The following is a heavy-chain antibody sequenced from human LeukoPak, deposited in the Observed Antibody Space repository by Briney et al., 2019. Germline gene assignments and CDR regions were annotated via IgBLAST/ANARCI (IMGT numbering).Heavy chain of an antibody. V-gene: IGHV3-23*01. D-gene: IGHD5-18*01. CDR3: TKGTIWLPFAY. J-gene: IGHJ4*02. CDR2: ISGSGGST. Sequence: GGSLRLSCAASGFTFSNYAMSWARQAPGKGLEWVSAISGSGGSTYYADSVKGRFTISRDNSKNTLYLQMNSLRAEDTAVYYCTKGTIWLPFAYWGQGTLVTVSS. CDR1: GFTFSNYA.